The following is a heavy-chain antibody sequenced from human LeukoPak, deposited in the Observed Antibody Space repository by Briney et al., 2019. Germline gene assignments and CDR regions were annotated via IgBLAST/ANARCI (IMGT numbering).Heavy chain of an antibody. CDR3: ARDPYSGSYGNYYYYFMDV. CDR2: ISSSSSTI. V-gene: IGHV3-48*01. CDR1: GFTFSRYS. J-gene: IGHJ6*03. D-gene: IGHD1-26*01. Sequence: QSGGSLRLSCAASGFTFSRYSMSWVRQAPGKGLEWVSYISSSSSTIYYGDSVKGRFTISRDNAKNSLYLQMNSLRAEDTAVYYCARDPYSGSYGNYYYYFMDVWGKGTTVTISS.